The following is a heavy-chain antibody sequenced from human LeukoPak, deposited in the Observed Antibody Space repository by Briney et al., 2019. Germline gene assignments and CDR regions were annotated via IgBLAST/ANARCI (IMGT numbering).Heavy chain of an antibody. CDR1: GFTFSSYT. J-gene: IGHJ4*02. D-gene: IGHD6-13*01. Sequence: GGSLRLSCAASGFTFSSYTMNWVRQAPGKGLEWVSSIPDNGAHSHHADSVKGRFTISRDNARNSLYLDMHSLGAEDTAVYYCVRGDSRDYWGQGTLVTVSS. CDR3: VRGDSRDY. V-gene: IGHV3-21*01. CDR2: IPDNGAHS.